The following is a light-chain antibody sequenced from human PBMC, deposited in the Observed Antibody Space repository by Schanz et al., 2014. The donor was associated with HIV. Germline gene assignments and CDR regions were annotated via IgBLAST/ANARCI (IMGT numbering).Light chain of an antibody. V-gene: IGKV3-15*01. J-gene: IGKJ2*01. Sequence: EIVMTQSPATLSVSPGERATLSCRASQSVSSNLAWYQQKPGQAPRLLIYGAFTRATGIPVRFSGSASGTDFTLTISRLEPEDFAVYYCQQYGRTPYTFGQGTKLEIK. CDR3: QQYGRTPYT. CDR1: QSVSSN. CDR2: GAF.